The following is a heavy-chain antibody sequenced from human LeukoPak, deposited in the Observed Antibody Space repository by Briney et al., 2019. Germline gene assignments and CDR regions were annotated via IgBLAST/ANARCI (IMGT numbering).Heavy chain of an antibody. CDR1: SYSISSGYY. Sequence: SETLSLTCVVSSYSISSGYYWGWIRQPPGKGLEWIGSISHSVGTYYNPSLKTRVTISVDTSKNQFSLGLSSGTAADTAVYYCARASRFCSGGSCSYYFDSLGQGSLVTVSS. CDR3: ARASRFCSGGSCSYYFDS. V-gene: IGHV4-38-2*01. CDR2: ISHSVGT. J-gene: IGHJ4*02. D-gene: IGHD2-15*01.